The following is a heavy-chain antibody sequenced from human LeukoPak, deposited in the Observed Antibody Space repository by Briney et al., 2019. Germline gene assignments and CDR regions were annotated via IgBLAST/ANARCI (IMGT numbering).Heavy chain of an antibody. CDR2: ISWNSGSI. D-gene: IGHD6-19*01. J-gene: IGHJ6*02. Sequence: GRSLRLSCAASGFTIDDYAMHWVRQAPGKGLEWVSGISWNSGSIDYADSVKGRFTISRDNAKNSLYLQMNSLRAEDTALYYCAKDIGEGAVAASDYYYGMDVWGQGTTVTVSS. CDR3: AKDIGEGAVAASDYYYGMDV. V-gene: IGHV3-9*01. CDR1: GFTIDDYA.